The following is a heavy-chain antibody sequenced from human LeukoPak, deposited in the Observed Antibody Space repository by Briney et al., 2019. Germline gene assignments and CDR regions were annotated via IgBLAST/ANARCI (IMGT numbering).Heavy chain of an antibody. D-gene: IGHD3-22*01. CDR2: ISSNGGST. CDR1: GFTFSSYA. Sequence: GGSLRLSCAASGFTFSSYAMSWVRQAPGKGLEWVSTISSNGGSTYYADSVKGRFTISRDNSNNTLYLQMNSLRAEDTAVYYCAKDLYYDSRGTPTDYWGQGALVTVSS. CDR3: AKDLYYDSRGTPTDY. J-gene: IGHJ4*02. V-gene: IGHV3-23*01.